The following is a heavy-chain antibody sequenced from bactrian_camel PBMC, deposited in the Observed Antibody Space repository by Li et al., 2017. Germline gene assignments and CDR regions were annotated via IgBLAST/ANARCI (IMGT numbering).Heavy chain of an antibody. CDR2: SNTDGRT. CDR1: GFAISKHG. J-gene: IGHJ4*01. V-gene: IGHV3S31*01. CDR3: AADPQYGGTCDPSVIPWLGYNY. D-gene: IGHD6*01. Sequence: DVQLVESGGGLVQSGGSLTLTCVASGFAISKHGMSWVRRPPGKDLEYVATSNTDGRTHYRESVEGRFTISRDNAKDTLYLQMSSLKPEDTAMYVCAADPQYGGTCDPSVIPWLGYNYRGQGTQVTV.